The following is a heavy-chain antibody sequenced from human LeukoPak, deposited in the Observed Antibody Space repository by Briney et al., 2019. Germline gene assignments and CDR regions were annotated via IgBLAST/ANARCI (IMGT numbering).Heavy chain of an antibody. V-gene: IGHV4-34*01. CDR3: ARGRVMAAKLYGFDY. J-gene: IGHJ4*02. D-gene: IGHD5-24*01. CDR1: GGSFSGYY. CDR2: INHSGST. Sequence: PSETLSLTCAVYGGSFSGYYWSWIRQPPGKGLEWIGEINHSGSTNYNPSLKSRVTISVDTSKNQFSLKLSSVTAADTAVYYCARGRVMAAKLYGFDYWGQGTLVTVSS.